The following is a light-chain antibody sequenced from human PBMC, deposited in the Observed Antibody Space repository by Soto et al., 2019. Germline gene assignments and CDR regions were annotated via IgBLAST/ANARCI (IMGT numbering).Light chain of an antibody. V-gene: IGKV3-20*01. CDR1: QSVDTNY. CDR2: GAS. Sequence: EIVLTQSPGTLSLSPGEEATLSCRASQSVDTNYLAWYQQKPGQTPRLIIYGASGRADGIPHRFSGSGFGTDFTLTISNVDTEDFALYYCQQQDILPITFGQGTRLEIK. J-gene: IGKJ5*01. CDR3: QQQDILPIT.